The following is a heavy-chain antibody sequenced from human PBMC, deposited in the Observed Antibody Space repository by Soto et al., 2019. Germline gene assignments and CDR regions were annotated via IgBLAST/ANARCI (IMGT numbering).Heavy chain of an antibody. D-gene: IGHD6-19*01. CDR3: ARPGSGRYSDY. CDR1: GFTFSSYA. V-gene: IGHV3-23*01. Sequence: EVQLLESGGGLVQPGGSLRLSCAASGFTFSSYAMRWVRQAPVKGLEWVSAISGSGGSTYYADSVKGRFTISRDHSKNPLSLQMTSLSAQDTAVYYCARPGSGRYSDYWGQGTLVTVSS. J-gene: IGHJ4*02. CDR2: ISGSGGST.